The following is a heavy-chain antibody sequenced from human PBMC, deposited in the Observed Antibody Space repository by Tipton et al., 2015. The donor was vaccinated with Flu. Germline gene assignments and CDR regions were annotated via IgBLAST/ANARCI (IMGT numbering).Heavy chain of an antibody. CDR3: ARGLEQWLVGGDLGY. Sequence: TLSLTCTVSGYSISSGYYWGWIRQPPGKGLEWIGSIYFSGSTYYSSSLKSRVTISVDTSKNQFSLKLSSVTAADTAVYYCARGLEQWLVGGDLGYWGQGTLVTVSS. CDR1: GYSISSGYY. CDR2: IYFSGST. J-gene: IGHJ4*02. D-gene: IGHD6-19*01. V-gene: IGHV4-38-2*02.